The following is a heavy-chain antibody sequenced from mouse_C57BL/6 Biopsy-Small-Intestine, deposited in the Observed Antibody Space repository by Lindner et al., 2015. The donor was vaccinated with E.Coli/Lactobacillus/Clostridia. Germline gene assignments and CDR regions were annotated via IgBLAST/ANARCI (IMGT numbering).Heavy chain of an antibody. CDR1: GYVFSDSW. D-gene: IGHD2-10*01. J-gene: IGHJ1*01. V-gene: IGHV1-82*01. Sequence: VQLQESGPELVKPGASVKISCKTSGYVFSDSWMNWVKQRPGKGLEWIGWIYPRDGDTDYNGKFKGKATLTADNSSSTAYMQLSSLTSEDSAVYFCARSSYYGNYDWYFDVWGAGTTVTVSS. CDR2: IYPRDGDT. CDR3: ARSSYYGNYDWYFDV.